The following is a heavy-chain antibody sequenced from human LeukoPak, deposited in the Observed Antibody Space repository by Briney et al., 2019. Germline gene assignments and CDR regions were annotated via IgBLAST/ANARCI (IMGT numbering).Heavy chain of an antibody. CDR1: GYTFSSYG. Sequence: PGGSLRLSCAASGYTFSSYGMHWVRQAPGKGLEWVAVISYDGSNKYYADSVKGRFTISRDNSKNTLYLQMNSLRAEDTAVYYCAKEATLDYWGQGTPVTVSS. D-gene: IGHD1-26*01. CDR2: ISYDGSNK. V-gene: IGHV3-30*18. CDR3: AKEATLDY. J-gene: IGHJ4*02.